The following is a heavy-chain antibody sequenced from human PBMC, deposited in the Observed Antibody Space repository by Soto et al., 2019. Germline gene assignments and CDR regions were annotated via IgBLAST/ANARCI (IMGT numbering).Heavy chain of an antibody. J-gene: IGHJ5*02. CDR1: GGSFSGYY. CDR2: IYYSGST. Sequence: PSETLSLTCAVYGGSFSGYYWGWIRQPPGKGLEWIGNIYYSGSTNYNPSLKSRVTISVDTSKNQFSLKLSSVTAADTAVYYCARDSLYNWFDPWGQGTLVTVSS. V-gene: IGHV4-34*11. CDR3: ARDSLYNWFDP.